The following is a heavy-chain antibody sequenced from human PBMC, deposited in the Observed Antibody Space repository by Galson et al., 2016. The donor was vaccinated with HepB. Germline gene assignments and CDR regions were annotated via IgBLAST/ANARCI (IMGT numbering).Heavy chain of an antibody. CDR3: ARGGRSNGWNFHDFFDI. D-gene: IGHD6-19*01. CDR2: IGTAGDT. CDR1: GFPFSMYD. J-gene: IGHJ3*02. V-gene: IGHV3-13*01. Sequence: SLRLSCAASGFPFSMYDMRWVRQVAGKGLEWVSGIGTAGDTYYSGSVKGRFTISRENAKNSLYLQLNSLRAGDAAVYYCARGGRSNGWNFHDFFDIWGQGTMVAVSS.